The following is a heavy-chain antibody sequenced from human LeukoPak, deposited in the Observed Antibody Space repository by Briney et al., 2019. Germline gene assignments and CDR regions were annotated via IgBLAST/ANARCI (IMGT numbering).Heavy chain of an antibody. J-gene: IGHJ4*02. CDR1: GFSFSSYW. D-gene: IGHD6-19*01. CDR3: ARGFRGWYAEGFDY. V-gene: IGHV3-7*01. Sequence: HPGGSLRLSCAASGFSFSSYWMSWVRQAPGKGLEWVANTKQDGSEKYYVDSVKGRFTISRDNAKNSLYLQMNTLRAEDTAVYYCARGFRGWYAEGFDYWGQGTLVTVSS. CDR2: TKQDGSEK.